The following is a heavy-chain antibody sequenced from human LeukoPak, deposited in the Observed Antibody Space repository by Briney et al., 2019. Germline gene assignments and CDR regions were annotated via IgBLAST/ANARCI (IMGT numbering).Heavy chain of an antibody. J-gene: IGHJ4*02. CDR3: ARGSQQLVTFDY. V-gene: IGHV1-69*05. CDR1: GGTFSSYA. Sequence: SVKVSCKASGGTFSSYAISWVRQAPGQGLEWMGGIIPIFGTANYAQKFQGRVTITTDESTSTAYMELSSLKSEDTAVYYCARGSQQLVTFDYWGQGTLVTVSS. CDR2: IIPIFGTA. D-gene: IGHD6-13*01.